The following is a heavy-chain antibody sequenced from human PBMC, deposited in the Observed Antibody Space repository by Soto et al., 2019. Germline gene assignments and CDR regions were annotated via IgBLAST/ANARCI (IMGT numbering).Heavy chain of an antibody. D-gene: IGHD1-26*01. CDR3: ARDRSGSYRWLGMDV. V-gene: IGHV3-33*01. CDR2: IWYDGSNK. Sequence: QVPLVESGGGVVQPGRSLRLSCAASGFTFSSYGMHWVRQAPGKGLEWVAVIWYDGSNKYYADSVKGRFTISRDNSKNTLYLQMNSLRAEDTAVYYCARDRSGSYRWLGMDVWGQGTTVTVSS. J-gene: IGHJ6*02. CDR1: GFTFSSYG.